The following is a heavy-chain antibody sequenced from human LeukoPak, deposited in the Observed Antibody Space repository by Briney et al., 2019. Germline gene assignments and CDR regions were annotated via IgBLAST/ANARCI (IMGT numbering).Heavy chain of an antibody. V-gene: IGHV4-59*01. CDR3: AKGYSYGYFDY. Sequence: SETLSLTCTVSGGSISSYYWSWIRQPPGKGLEWIGYIYYSGSTNYNPSLKSRVTISVDTSKNQFSLKLSSVTAADTAVYYCAKGYSYGYFDYWGQGTLVTVSS. CDR1: GGSISSYY. J-gene: IGHJ4*02. CDR2: IYYSGST. D-gene: IGHD5-18*01.